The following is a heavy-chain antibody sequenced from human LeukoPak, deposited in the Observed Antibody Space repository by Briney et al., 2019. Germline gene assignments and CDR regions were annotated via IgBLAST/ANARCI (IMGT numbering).Heavy chain of an antibody. V-gene: IGHV3-11*01. Sequence: PGGSLRFSCAASGFTFSDYYMSWIRQAPGKGLEWVSYISSSGSTIYYADSVKGRFTISRDNAENSLYLQMNSLRAEDTAVYYCARNRNTGIWSGYYSDYWGQGTLVTVSS. CDR3: ARNRNTGIWSGYYSDY. D-gene: IGHD3-3*01. J-gene: IGHJ4*02. CDR2: ISSSGSTI. CDR1: GFTFSDYY.